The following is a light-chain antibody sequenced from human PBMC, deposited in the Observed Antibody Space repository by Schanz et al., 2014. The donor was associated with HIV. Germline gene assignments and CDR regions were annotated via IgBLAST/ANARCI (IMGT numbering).Light chain of an antibody. CDR1: SSDVGGYNY. CDR3: SSYGGSRIWV. Sequence: QSALTQPASVSGSPGQSITISCTGTSSDVGGYNYVSWYQQHPGKAPKLMIYDVSNRPSGVSNRFSASKSGNTASLTVSGLQTEDEADYYCSSYGGSRIWVFGGGTKLTVL. V-gene: IGLV2-14*03. J-gene: IGLJ3*02. CDR2: DVS.